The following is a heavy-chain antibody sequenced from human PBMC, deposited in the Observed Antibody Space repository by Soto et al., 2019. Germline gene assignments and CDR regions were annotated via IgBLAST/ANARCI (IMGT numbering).Heavy chain of an antibody. CDR3: ARVSIVATISPPDFDY. D-gene: IGHD5-12*01. J-gene: IGHJ4*02. V-gene: IGHV3-30-3*01. Sequence: QVQLVESGGGVVQPGRSLRLSCAASGFTFSSYAVHWVRQAPGKGLEWVAVISYDGSNKYYADSVKGRFTISRDNSKNTLYLQMNSLRAEDTAVYYCARVSIVATISPPDFDYWGQGTLVTVSS. CDR1: GFTFSSYA. CDR2: ISYDGSNK.